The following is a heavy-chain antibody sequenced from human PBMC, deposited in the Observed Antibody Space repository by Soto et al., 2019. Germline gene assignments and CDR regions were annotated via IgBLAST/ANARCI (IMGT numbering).Heavy chain of an antibody. J-gene: IGHJ4*02. Sequence: QVQLVESGGGEVQPGKSLRLSCAASGFTFTNYGMHWVRQAPGKGLECVALISYDGTNKFYADSVKGRFTVSRDNSKNTLYLQMNSLSPEDTAVYYCGAGQYFSDYWGQGTLVSVSS. CDR3: GAGQYFSDY. CDR2: ISYDGTNK. D-gene: IGHD6-13*01. V-gene: IGHV3-30*03. CDR1: GFTFTNYG.